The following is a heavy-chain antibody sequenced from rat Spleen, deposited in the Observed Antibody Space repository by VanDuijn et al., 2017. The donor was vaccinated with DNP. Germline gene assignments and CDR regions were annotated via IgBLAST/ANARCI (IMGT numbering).Heavy chain of an antibody. D-gene: IGHD4-3*01. J-gene: IGHJ2*01. CDR2: IGSAAYAP. Sequence: EVQLVESGGSLVQPGRSLKLSCTASGFTFSDYNMAWVRQAPAKGLEWVAYIGSAAYAPYYGDSVRGRFTISRDNAKSTLYLQMHSLRSEDMATYYCVRWNSGHFDYWGQGVMVTVSS. CDR3: VRWNSGHFDY. V-gene: IGHV5S23*01. CDR1: GFTFSDYN.